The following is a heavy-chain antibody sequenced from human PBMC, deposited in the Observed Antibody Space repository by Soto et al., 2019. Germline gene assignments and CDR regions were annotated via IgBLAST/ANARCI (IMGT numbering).Heavy chain of an antibody. CDR3: ARDLRYSSGWNYFDY. J-gene: IGHJ4*02. V-gene: IGHV4-38-2*02. D-gene: IGHD6-19*01. CDR1: GYSISSGYY. Sequence: SETLSLTCTVSGYSISSGYYWGWIRQPPGKGLEWIGSIYHSGSTYYNPSLKSRVTISVDTSKNQFSLKLSSVTAADTAVYYCARDLRYSSGWNYFDYWGQGTLVTVSS. CDR2: IYHSGST.